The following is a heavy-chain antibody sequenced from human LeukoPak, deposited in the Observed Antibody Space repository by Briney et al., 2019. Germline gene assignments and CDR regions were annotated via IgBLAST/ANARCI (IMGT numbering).Heavy chain of an antibody. J-gene: IGHJ4*02. CDR3: ARGPHPYTSGWYHFDY. V-gene: IGHV3-48*03. Sequence: GGSLRLSCAASEFTFSSYEMNWVRQAPGKGLEWVSYISSSGSTIYYANSVKGRFTISRDNAKSSLYPQMNSLRVEDTAVYYCARGPHPYTSGWYHFDYWGQGTLVTVSS. CDR2: ISSSGSTI. D-gene: IGHD6-19*01. CDR1: EFTFSSYE.